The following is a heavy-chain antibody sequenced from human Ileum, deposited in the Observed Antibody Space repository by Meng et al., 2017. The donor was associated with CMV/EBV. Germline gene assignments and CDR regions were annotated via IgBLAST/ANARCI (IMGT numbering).Heavy chain of an antibody. D-gene: IGHD5-18*01. V-gene: IGHV2-5*01. Sequence: CSFYGFSLRSSGLGVGWIRQPPGKALEWLALIYWNDDKRFSPSLKNRVTITKDTSKNQVVLTMTNMDPVDTATYYCALRGDTSLVFDFWGQGTLVTVSS. CDR1: GFSLRSSGLG. CDR2: IYWNDDK. J-gene: IGHJ4*02. CDR3: ALRGDTSLVFDF.